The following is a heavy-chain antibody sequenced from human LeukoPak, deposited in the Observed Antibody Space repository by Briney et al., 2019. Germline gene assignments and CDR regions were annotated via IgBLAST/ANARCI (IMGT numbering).Heavy chain of an antibody. CDR3: ARDHPVFDAFDI. Sequence: ASVKVSCKASGYTFTSYGISWVRQAPGQGLEWMGWISAYNGNTNYAQKLQGRVTMTTDTSTSTAYMELRSLTSDDTAVYYCARDHPVFDAFDIWGQGTMVTVSS. CDR2: ISAYNGNT. CDR1: GYTFTSYG. V-gene: IGHV1-18*01. J-gene: IGHJ3*02. D-gene: IGHD5/OR15-5a*01.